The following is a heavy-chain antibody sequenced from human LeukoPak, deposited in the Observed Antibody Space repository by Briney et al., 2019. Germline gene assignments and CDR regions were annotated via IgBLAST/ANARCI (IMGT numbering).Heavy chain of an antibody. CDR3: ARDGISGPGGYCGGDCYSGGGYYYGMDV. D-gene: IGHD2-21*02. CDR2: ISSSSSYI. J-gene: IGHJ6*02. V-gene: IGHV3-21*01. Sequence: PGGSLRLSCAASGFTFSSYSMNWVRQAPGKGLEWVSSISSSSSYIYYADSVKGRFTISRDNAKNSLYLQMNSLRAEDTAVYYCARDGISGPGGYCGGDCYSGGGYYYGMDVWGQGTTVTVSS. CDR1: GFTFSSYS.